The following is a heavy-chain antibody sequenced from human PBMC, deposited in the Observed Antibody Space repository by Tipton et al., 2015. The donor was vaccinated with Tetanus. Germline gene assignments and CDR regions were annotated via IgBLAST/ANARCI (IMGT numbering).Heavy chain of an antibody. J-gene: IGHJ4*02. CDR3: ARDQARGARGWNYFDY. CDR1: GGSISSGGFF. CDR2: IYNSGGT. Sequence: TLSLTCTVSGGSISSGGFFWSWVRPHPGKGLEGIGDIYNSGGTYYNPSLKSRVTILVDTTKNQFSLKLKSVTAADTAVYYCARDQARGARGWNYFDYWGQGSLVTVSS. D-gene: IGHD1-26*01. V-gene: IGHV4-31*03.